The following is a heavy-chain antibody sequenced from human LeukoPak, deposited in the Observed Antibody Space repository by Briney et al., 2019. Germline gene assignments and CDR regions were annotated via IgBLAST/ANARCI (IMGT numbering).Heavy chain of an antibody. CDR1: GFTFSSYG. CDR3: AKAGGDGSGSYSDY. CDR2: IRYDGSNK. V-gene: IGHV3-30*02. Sequence: GGSLRLSCAASGFTFSSYGMHWVRQAPGKGLEWVAFIRYDGSNKYYADSVKGRFTISRDNAKNSLYLQMNSLRAEDTALYHCAKAGGDGSGSYSDYWGQGTLVTVSS. D-gene: IGHD3-10*01. J-gene: IGHJ4*02.